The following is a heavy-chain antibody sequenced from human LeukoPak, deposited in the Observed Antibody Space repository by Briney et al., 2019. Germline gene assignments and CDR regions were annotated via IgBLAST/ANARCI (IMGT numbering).Heavy chain of an antibody. CDR3: AKGYIIAGRQWYLDL. CDR2: INNVRSHI. J-gene: IGHJ2*01. V-gene: IGHV3-21*06. Sequence: GGSLRLSCAASGFTFSTSAMNWVRQAPGKGLEWVSSINNVRSHIYYADSVRGRFTISRDNANNVLYLQMNSLRAEDTAVYYCAKGYIIAGRQWYLDLWGRGTLVGVSS. D-gene: IGHD6-13*01. CDR1: GFTFSTSA.